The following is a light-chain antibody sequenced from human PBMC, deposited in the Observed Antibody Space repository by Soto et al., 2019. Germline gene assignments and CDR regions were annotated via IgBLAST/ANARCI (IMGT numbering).Light chain of an antibody. CDR1: QSISSY. CDR3: QQSYSGFP. V-gene: IGKV1-39*01. J-gene: IGKJ3*01. CDR2: AAS. Sequence: DIQMTQSPSSLSASVGDRVTITCRASQSISSYLNWYQQKPGKAPKLLIYAASSLQSGVPSRFSGSGSGTDFSLTISSLQPEDFATYYCQQSYSGFPVGPGTKVDIK.